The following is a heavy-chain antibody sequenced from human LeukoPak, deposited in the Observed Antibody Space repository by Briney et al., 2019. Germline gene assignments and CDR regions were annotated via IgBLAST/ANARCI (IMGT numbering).Heavy chain of an antibody. CDR3: AREAVAGTDYFDY. CDR1: GGSFSGYY. Sequence: SETLSLTCAVYGGSFSGYYWSWIRQPPGKGLEWIGEINHSGSTNYNPSLKSRVTISVDTSKNQFSLKLSSVTAADTAVYYCAREAVAGTDYFDYWGQGTLVTVSS. V-gene: IGHV4-34*01. J-gene: IGHJ4*02. CDR2: INHSGST. D-gene: IGHD6-19*01.